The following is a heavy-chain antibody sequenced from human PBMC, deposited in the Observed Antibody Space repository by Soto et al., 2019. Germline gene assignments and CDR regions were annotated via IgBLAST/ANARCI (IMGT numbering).Heavy chain of an antibody. D-gene: IGHD2-2*01. V-gene: IGHV4-34*01. Sequence: SETLSLTCAVYGGSFSGYYWSWIRQPPGKGLEWIGEINHSGSTNYNPSLKSRVTISVDTSKNQFSLKLSSVTAADTAVYYCARGDSVVPAAMSYYYMDVWGKGTTVTVSS. J-gene: IGHJ6*03. CDR1: GGSFSGYY. CDR3: ARGDSVVPAAMSYYYMDV. CDR2: INHSGST.